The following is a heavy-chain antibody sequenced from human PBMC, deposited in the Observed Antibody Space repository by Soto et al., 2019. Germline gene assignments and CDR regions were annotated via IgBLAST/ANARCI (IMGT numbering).Heavy chain of an antibody. D-gene: IGHD4-17*01. V-gene: IGHV4-31*03. CDR2: IYYSGST. J-gene: IGHJ3*02. CDR1: GGSISSGGYY. Sequence: QVQLQESGPGLVKPSQTLSLTCTVSGGSISSGGYYWSWIRQHPGKGLEWIGYIYYSGSTYYNPSLKSRVTISVDTSKNQFSLKLSSVTAADTDVYYCARSTLDYLRAFDIWGQGTMVTVSS. CDR3: ARSTLDYLRAFDI.